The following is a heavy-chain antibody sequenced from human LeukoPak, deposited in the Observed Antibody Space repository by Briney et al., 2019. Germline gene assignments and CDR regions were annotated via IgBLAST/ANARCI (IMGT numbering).Heavy chain of an antibody. CDR2: ISGSGSSI. V-gene: IGHV3-23*01. CDR3: AKDRYGDYSFDS. D-gene: IGHD4-17*01. CDR1: GFTFSTCG. Sequence: PGGSLRLSCAASGFTFSTCGMNWVRKAPGKGLEWFSSISGSGSSIYHADSVKGRFTISRDNSNNTLYLQMNSLRAEDTAVYYCAKDRYGDYSFDSWGQGALVTVSS. J-gene: IGHJ4*02.